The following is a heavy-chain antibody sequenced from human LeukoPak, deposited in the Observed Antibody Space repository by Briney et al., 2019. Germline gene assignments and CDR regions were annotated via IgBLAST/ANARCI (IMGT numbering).Heavy chain of an antibody. Sequence: GGSLRLSCAASGFTFDYYAIHWVRQAPGKGLEWVAYIWYDGSHKHYPDSVKGRFTISRDNSKNTVYLQMNSLRAEDTAVYYCVRDVGYSGYDYSFDYWGQGTLVTVSS. CDR1: GFTFDYYA. J-gene: IGHJ4*02. CDR2: IWYDGSHK. CDR3: VRDVGYSGYDYSFDY. D-gene: IGHD5-12*01. V-gene: IGHV3-33*01.